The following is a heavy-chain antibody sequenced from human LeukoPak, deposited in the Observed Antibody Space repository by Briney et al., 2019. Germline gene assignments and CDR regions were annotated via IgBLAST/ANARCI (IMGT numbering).Heavy chain of an antibody. D-gene: IGHD2-15*01. V-gene: IGHV3-7*03. CDR1: GFTFSRYW. Sequence: GGSLRLSCAASGFTFSRYWMSWVRQVPRKGLEWVANIKQDGGEIYYVDSVKGRFTISRDSSKNTLYLQMNSLRAEDSAVYYCVVTATYKFDYWGQGTLVTVSS. CDR3: VVTATYKFDY. CDR2: IKQDGGEI. J-gene: IGHJ4*02.